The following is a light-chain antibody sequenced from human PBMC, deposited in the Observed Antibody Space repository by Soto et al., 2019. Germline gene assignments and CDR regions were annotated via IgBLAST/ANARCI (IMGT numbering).Light chain of an antibody. V-gene: IGKV1-8*01. CDR2: AAS. CDR1: QGISSY. CDR3: QQYYSYPYT. Sequence: AIRMTQSPSSLSASTGDRVTITCRASQGISSYLAWYQQKPGKAPKLLIYAASTLQSGVPSRFSXXXXXXXXXXTISCLQSEDFATYYCQQYYSYPYTFGQGTKLEIK. J-gene: IGKJ2*01.